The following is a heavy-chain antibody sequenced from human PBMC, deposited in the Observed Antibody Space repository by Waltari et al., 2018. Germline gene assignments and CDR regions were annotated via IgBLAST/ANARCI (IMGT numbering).Heavy chain of an antibody. CDR3: ARSVGWSLDY. CDR1: GGSISSSSYY. CDR2: IYYSGAT. D-gene: IGHD6-19*01. V-gene: IGHV4-39*07. J-gene: IGHJ4*02. Sequence: QLQLQESGPGLVKPSETLSLTCTVSGGSISSSSYYWGWIRQPPGKGLEWSRSIYYSGATYYNPSLKSRVTISVDTSKNQFSLKLSVVTAADSAVYYGARSVGWSLDYWGQGTLVTVSS.